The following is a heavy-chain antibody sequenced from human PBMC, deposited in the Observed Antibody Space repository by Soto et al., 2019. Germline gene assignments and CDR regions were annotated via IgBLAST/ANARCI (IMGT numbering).Heavy chain of an antibody. J-gene: IGHJ5*02. CDR2: IIPIFGTA. CDR3: ARKVVAATHWFDP. Sequence: GASVKVSCKASGGTFSSYAISWVRQAPGQGLEWMGGIIPIFGTANYAQKFQGRVTITADESTSTAYMELSSLRSEDKAVYYCARKVVAATHWFDPWGQGTLVTVSS. V-gene: IGHV1-69*13. D-gene: IGHD2-15*01. CDR1: GGTFSSYA.